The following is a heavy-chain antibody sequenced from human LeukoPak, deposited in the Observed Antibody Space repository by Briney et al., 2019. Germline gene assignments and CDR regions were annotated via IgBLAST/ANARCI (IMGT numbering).Heavy chain of an antibody. Sequence: GGSLRLSCAGSGFSFNSYWMTWVRQAPGKGLEWVSVIYSGGSTYYADSVKGRFTISRDNSKSTLYIQMNSLRAEDTAVYYCARAKPKNMVRGLIMRRESRYYFDYWGQGTLVTVSS. CDR2: IYSGGST. CDR3: ARAKPKNMVRGLIMRRESRYYFDY. D-gene: IGHD3-10*01. J-gene: IGHJ4*02. V-gene: IGHV3-53*01. CDR1: GFSFNSYW.